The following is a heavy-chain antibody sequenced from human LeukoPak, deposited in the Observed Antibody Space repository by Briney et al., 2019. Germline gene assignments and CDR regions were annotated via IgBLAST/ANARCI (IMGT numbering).Heavy chain of an antibody. CDR1: GGSISSSSYY. V-gene: IGHV4-39*02. D-gene: IGHD5-24*01. CDR2: INSRGII. J-gene: IGHJ4*02. CDR3: ATYGMATIYFQS. Sequence: SETLSLTCTVSGGSISSSSYYWGWIRQPPGKGLEWIGEINSRGIINNSPSLKSRLTISIDTSQNRFTLKLKSVTAADTAVYFCATYGMATIYFQSWGQGALVTVSS.